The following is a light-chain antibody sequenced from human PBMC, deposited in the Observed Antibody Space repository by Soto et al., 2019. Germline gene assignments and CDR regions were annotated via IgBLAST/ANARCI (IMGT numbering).Light chain of an antibody. V-gene: IGKV3-15*01. CDR3: QQYNKWPLT. CDR1: QSISSN. J-gene: IGKJ1*01. Sequence: EIVLTQSPGTLSLSPGERTTLSCRASQSISSNLAWYQQKPGQAPRLLVYGASTRATGVPARFSGSGSGTEFTLTISSLGSEDFAVYYCQQYNKWPLTFGQGTKVDIK. CDR2: GAS.